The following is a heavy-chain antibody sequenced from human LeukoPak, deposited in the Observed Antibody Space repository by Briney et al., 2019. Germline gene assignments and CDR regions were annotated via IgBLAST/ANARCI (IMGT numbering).Heavy chain of an antibody. CDR3: ARGWDRAHPTGFEFGV. Sequence: GGSLRLSCAASGFTFSSYEMNWVRQAPGKGLEWVSLISSSGTTINQPDSVKGRFTISRDNDKNSVHLQMDNLRVEDTAVYYCARGWDRAHPTGFEFGVWGQGTLVTVSS. CDR1: GFTFSSYE. V-gene: IGHV3-48*03. D-gene: IGHD1-26*01. CDR2: ISSSGTTI. J-gene: IGHJ4*02.